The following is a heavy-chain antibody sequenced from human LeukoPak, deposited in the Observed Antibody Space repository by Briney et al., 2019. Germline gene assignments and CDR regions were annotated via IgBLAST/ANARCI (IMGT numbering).Heavy chain of an antibody. CDR3: ARVLRHFDWSPFDY. D-gene: IGHD3-9*01. CDR2: ISWIGSST. J-gene: IGHJ4*02. Sequence: GGSLGLSCAAFGFTFDDYAMSWVRQGPGKGLEWVSGISWIGSSTGHADSVKGRFTISRDNARNSLYLQMNSLRAEDTAFYYCARVLRHFDWSPFDYWGQGILVTVSS. CDR1: GFTFDDYA. V-gene: IGHV3-20*04.